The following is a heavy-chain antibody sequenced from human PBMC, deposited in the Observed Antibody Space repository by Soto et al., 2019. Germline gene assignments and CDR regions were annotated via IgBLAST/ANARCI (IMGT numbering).Heavy chain of an antibody. CDR3: ARWGGAYGDYFYYFDY. J-gene: IGHJ4*02. CDR1: GYTFTSYY. V-gene: IGHV1-46*03. Sequence: QVQLVQSGAEVKKPGASVKVSYKASGYTFTSYYMHWVRQAPGQGLEWMGIINPSGGSTSYAQKFQGRVTMTRDTSTSTVYMELSSLRSEDTAVYYCARWGGAYGDYFYYFDYWGQGTLVTVSS. CDR2: INPSGGST. D-gene: IGHD4-17*01.